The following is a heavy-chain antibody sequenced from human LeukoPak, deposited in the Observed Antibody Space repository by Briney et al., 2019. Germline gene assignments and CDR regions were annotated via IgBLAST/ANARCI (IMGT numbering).Heavy chain of an antibody. CDR3: AKDVLGYCSGGSCYSRGVFDY. Sequence: GGSLRLSCAASGFTFSSYAMSWVRQAPGKGLEWVSAISGSGGSTYYADSVKGRFTISRDNSKNTLYLQMNSLRAEDTAVYYCAKDVLGYCSGGSCYSRGVFDYWGQGTLVTVSS. CDR2: ISGSGGST. J-gene: IGHJ4*02. V-gene: IGHV3-23*01. D-gene: IGHD2-15*01. CDR1: GFTFSSYA.